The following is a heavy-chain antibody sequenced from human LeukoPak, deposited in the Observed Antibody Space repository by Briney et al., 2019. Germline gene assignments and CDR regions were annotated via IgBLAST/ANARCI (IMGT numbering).Heavy chain of an antibody. CDR3: ARGDDIDV. Sequence: SETLSLTCTVSGGSISNYYWSWIRQHPGKALEWIGYIYYTGTTKYNPSLKSRATISLDTSKNQFSLKLTSVTAADTALFFCARGDDIDVWGQGTTVTVSS. CDR2: IYYTGTT. J-gene: IGHJ6*02. V-gene: IGHV4-59*01. CDR1: GGSISNYY.